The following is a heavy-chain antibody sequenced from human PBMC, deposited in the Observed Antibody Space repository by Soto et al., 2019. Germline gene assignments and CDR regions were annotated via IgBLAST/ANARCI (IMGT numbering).Heavy chain of an antibody. CDR1: GGTFSSYA. CDR3: ARKIVAGMVNYYYGMDV. D-gene: IGHD6-13*01. V-gene: IGHV1-69*13. J-gene: IGHJ6*02. Sequence: GASVKVSCKASGGTFSSYAISWVRQAPGQGLEWMGGIIPIFGTANYAQKFQGRVTITADESTSTAYMELSSLRSEDTAVYYCARKIVAGMVNYYYGMDVWGQGTTVTGSS. CDR2: IIPIFGTA.